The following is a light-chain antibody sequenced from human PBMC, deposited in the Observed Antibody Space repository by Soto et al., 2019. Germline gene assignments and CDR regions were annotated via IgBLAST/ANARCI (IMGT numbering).Light chain of an antibody. CDR3: QYNASSLSYWV. J-gene: IGLJ3*02. CDR2: GNS. V-gene: IGLV1-40*01. CDR1: SSNIGSGYH. Sequence: QSVLTQPPSVSGAPGQRVTISCTGSSSNIGSGYHVPWYQQLPGTAPQLFIYGNSNRPSGFPDRFSGSKSGTSASLAITGLQAEDDAYYYCQYNASSLSYWVFGGGTKVTVL.